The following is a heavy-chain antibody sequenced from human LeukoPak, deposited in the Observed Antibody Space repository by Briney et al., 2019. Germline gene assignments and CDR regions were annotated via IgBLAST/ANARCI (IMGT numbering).Heavy chain of an antibody. CDR2: IRYDGSNK. CDR1: GFTFSSYG. J-gene: IGHJ3*02. D-gene: IGHD1-7*01. Sequence: GGSLRLSCAASGFTFSSYGMYWVRQAPGKGLEWVAFIRYDGSNKYYADSVKGRFTISRDNSKNTLYLQMNSLRAEDTAVYYCAKDGAGTTSAFDIWGQGTMVTVSS. CDR3: AKDGAGTTSAFDI. V-gene: IGHV3-30*02.